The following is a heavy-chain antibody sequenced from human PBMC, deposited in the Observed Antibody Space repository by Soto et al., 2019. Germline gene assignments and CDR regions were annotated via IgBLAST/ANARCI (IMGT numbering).Heavy chain of an antibody. J-gene: IGHJ6*02. CDR3: ARERVGHSAMDV. CDR1: GGSITNYY. D-gene: IGHD1-26*01. V-gene: IGHV4-59*12. CDR2: VSDSGST. Sequence: QVQLQESGPGLVKPSETLSLMCTVSGGSITNYYWSWIRQSPAKGLEWIGYVSDSGSTKYNPSLKSRVTISVETSKNQCSLKLTSLTAADTAVYYCARERVGHSAMDVWGQGTTVTVSS.